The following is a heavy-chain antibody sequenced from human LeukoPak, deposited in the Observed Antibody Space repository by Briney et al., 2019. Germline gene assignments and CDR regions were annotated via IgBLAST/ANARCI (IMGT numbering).Heavy chain of an antibody. CDR1: GYTFTSHG. Sequence: ASVKVSCKASGYTFTSHGISWVRQAPGQGLEWMGWISAYNGNTNYAQKLQGRVTMTTDTSTSTAYMELRSLRSDDTAVYYCARANYRITMVRGVSRDYWGQGTLVTVSS. CDR3: ARANYRITMVRGVSRDY. D-gene: IGHD3-10*01. V-gene: IGHV1-18*01. J-gene: IGHJ4*02. CDR2: ISAYNGNT.